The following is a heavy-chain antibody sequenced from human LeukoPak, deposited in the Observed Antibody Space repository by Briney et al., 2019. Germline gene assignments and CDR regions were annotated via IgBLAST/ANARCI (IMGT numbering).Heavy chain of an antibody. CDR3: ARDPSGWYYFDY. CDR2: IYTSGST. D-gene: IGHD6-19*01. CDR1: GNSISSGDNY. J-gene: IGHJ4*02. Sequence: SQTLSLTCTVSGNSISSGDNYWSWIRQPAGKGLEWIGRIYTSGSTNYNPSLKSRVTISVDTSKNQFSLKLSSVTAADTAVYYCARDPSGWYYFDYWGQGTLVTVSS. V-gene: IGHV4-61*02.